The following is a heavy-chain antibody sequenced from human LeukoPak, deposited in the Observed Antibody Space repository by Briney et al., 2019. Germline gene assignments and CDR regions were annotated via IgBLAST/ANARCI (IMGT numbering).Heavy chain of an antibody. J-gene: IGHJ6*03. D-gene: IGHD4-17*01. CDR3: ASSTTGYYYYYYMDV. Sequence: KTSETLSLTCTVSGGSISSYYWSWIRQPPGKGLEWIGYIYYSGSTNYNPSLKSRVTISVDTSKNQFSLKLSSVTAADTAVYYCASSTTGYYYYYYMDVWGKGTTVTVSS. V-gene: IGHV4-59*01. CDR1: GGSISSYY. CDR2: IYYSGST.